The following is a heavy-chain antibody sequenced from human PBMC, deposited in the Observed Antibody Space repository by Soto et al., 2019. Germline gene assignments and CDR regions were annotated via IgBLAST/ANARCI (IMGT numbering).Heavy chain of an antibody. CDR1: SVSNAW. J-gene: IGHJ3*02. V-gene: IGHV3-15*07. CDR3: TTDTSSWYLYAFDI. Sequence: SVSNAWMNWVRQAPGKGLEWVGRIKSKTDGGTTDYAAPVKGRFTISRDDSKNTLYLQMNSLKTEDTAVYYCTTDTSSWYLYAFDIWGQGTMVTVSS. D-gene: IGHD6-13*01. CDR2: IKSKTDGGTT.